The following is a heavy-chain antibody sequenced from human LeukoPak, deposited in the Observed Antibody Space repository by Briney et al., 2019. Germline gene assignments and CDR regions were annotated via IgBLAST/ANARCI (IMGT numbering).Heavy chain of an antibody. Sequence: SETLSLTCAVYGGSFSGYYWSWIRQPPGKGLEWIGEINHSGSTNYNPSLKSRVTISVDTSKNQFSLKVSSVTAADTAVYARAAHRVFLVRGRDYYYTDVWGKGTTVTISS. V-gene: IGHV4-34*01. CDR3: AAHRVFLVRGRDYYYTDV. CDR1: GGSFSGYY. D-gene: IGHD3-10*01. J-gene: IGHJ6*03. CDR2: INHSGST.